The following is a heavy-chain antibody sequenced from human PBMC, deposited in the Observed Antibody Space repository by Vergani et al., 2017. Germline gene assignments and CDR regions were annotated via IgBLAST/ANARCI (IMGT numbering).Heavy chain of an antibody. J-gene: IGHJ6*03. CDR3: ATANXGSGSYYRPFYYYYYMDV. CDR1: GYTLTELS. Sequence: QVQLVQSGAEVKKPGASVKVSCKVSGYTLTELSMHWVRQAPGKGLEWMGGFDPEDGETIYAQKFQGRVTMTEDTSTDTAYMELSSLRSEDTAVYYCATANXGSGSYYRPFYYYYYMDVWGKGTTVTVSS. V-gene: IGHV1-24*01. CDR2: FDPEDGET. D-gene: IGHD3-10*01.